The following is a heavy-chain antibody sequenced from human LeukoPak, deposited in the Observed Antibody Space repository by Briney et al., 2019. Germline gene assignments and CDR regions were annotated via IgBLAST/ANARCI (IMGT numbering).Heavy chain of an antibody. Sequence: SETLFLTCTVSGGSISSSEYYWGWIRQPPGKGLEWIGSISHSGSTYYNPSLKSRVTISVDTSEKQFSLKLTSVTAADTAVYWCANGCGVGHCSSTTFWGQGTLVTVSS. CDR3: ANGCGVGHCSSTTF. V-gene: IGHV4-39*07. J-gene: IGHJ4*02. CDR2: ISHSGST. D-gene: IGHD2/OR15-2a*01. CDR1: GGSISSSEYY.